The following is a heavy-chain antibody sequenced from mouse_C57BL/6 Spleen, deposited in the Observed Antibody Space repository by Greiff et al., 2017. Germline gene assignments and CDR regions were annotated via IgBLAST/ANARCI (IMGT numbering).Heavy chain of an antibody. CDR1: GFSFTSYA. CDR2: IWTGGGT. CDR3: ARRDGSSYRGGFFAY. Sequence: QVQLKESGPGLVAPSPSLSITCTVSGFSFTSYAISWVRQPPGKGLEWLGVIWTGGGTNYNSALKSRLSISKDNSKSQVFLKMNSLQTDDTARYYCARRDGSSYRGGFFAYWGQGTLVTVSA. J-gene: IGHJ3*01. V-gene: IGHV2-9-1*01. D-gene: IGHD1-1*01.